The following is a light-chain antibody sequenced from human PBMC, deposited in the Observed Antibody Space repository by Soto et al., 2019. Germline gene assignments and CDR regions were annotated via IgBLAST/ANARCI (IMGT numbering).Light chain of an antibody. Sequence: DIHMTQSPSSVSASVGDRVTITCRASQGISNWLAWFQQKPGKAPKLLIYTESRLQSGVPSRFSGSGSGTDFTLTISSLQPEDFATYYCQQSNSFPLTFGQGTKVDIK. CDR1: QGISNW. CDR2: TES. J-gene: IGKJ1*01. CDR3: QQSNSFPLT. V-gene: IGKV1-12*01.